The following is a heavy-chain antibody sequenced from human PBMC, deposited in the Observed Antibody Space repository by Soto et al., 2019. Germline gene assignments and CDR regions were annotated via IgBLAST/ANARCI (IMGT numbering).Heavy chain of an antibody. Sequence: ASVKVSCKASGYTFTSYYMHWVRQAPGQGLEWMGIINPSGGSTSYAQKYQGRVTMTRDTSTSTVYMELSSLRSEDTAVYYCAGASPPNYRNYLYYYSYYMDVWGKGTTVPVS. CDR2: INPSGGST. CDR3: AGASPPNYRNYLYYYSYYMDV. J-gene: IGHJ6*03. V-gene: IGHV1-46*03. CDR1: GYTFTSYY. D-gene: IGHD4-4*01.